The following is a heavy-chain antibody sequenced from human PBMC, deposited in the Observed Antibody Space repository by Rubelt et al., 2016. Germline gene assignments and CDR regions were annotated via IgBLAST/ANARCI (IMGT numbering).Heavy chain of an antibody. CDR2: ISYDGSNK. Sequence: GLEWVAVISYDGSNKYYADSVKGRFTISRDNSKNTLFLQMNSLRAEDTALYYCARGDMVATILRLGFDYWGQGTLVTVSS. CDR3: ARGDMVATILRLGFDY. V-gene: IGHV3-30*04. J-gene: IGHJ4*02. D-gene: IGHD5-12*01.